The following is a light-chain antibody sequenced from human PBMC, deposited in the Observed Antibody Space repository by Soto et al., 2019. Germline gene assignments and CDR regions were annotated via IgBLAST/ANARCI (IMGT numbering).Light chain of an antibody. J-gene: IGKJ4*01. Sequence: DLPMTQSPSTLSASVGDRVTITCRASQSISSWLAWYQQKPGKAPNLLIYKASTLESGVPSRFSGSGSGTEFTLTISSVQPDDFATYYCQQYKSYPLTFGGGTKVDIK. CDR2: KAS. CDR3: QQYKSYPLT. CDR1: QSISSW. V-gene: IGKV1-5*03.